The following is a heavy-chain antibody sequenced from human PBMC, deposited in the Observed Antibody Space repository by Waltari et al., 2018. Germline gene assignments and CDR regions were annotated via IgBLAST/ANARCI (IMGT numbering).Heavy chain of an antibody. Sequence: QVQLQESGPGLVKPSETLSLTFTVSGGSISSYYWSWIRQPPGKGLEWIGYIYYSGSNNYNPSRKSRVTISVDPSKNQFSLELSSVNAADTAVYYCARDSGYDTGWFDPWGQGTLVTVSS. D-gene: IGHD5-12*01. J-gene: IGHJ5*02. CDR3: ARDSGYDTGWFDP. V-gene: IGHV4-59*01. CDR1: GGSISSYY. CDR2: IYYSGSN.